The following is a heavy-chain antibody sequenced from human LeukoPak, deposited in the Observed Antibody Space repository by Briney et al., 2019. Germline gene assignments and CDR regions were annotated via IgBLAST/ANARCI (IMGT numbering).Heavy chain of an antibody. CDR2: IYYSGST. D-gene: IGHD6-19*01. J-gene: IGHJ5*02. CDR3: ARYSSGWYTPFDP. Sequence: ETLSLTCTVSGGSISSYYWSWIRQPPGKGLEWIGYIYYSGSTNYNPSLKSRVTISVDTSKNQFSLKLSSVTAADTAVYYCARYSSGWYTPFDPWGQGTLVTVSS. CDR1: GGSISSYY. V-gene: IGHV4-59*12.